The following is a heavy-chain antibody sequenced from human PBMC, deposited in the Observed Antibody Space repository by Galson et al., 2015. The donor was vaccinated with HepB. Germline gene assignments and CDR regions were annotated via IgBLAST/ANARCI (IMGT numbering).Heavy chain of an antibody. CDR3: ARDADVFAGHNNLHSPNYFDL. V-gene: IGHV3-48*01. Sequence: SLRLSCAASGFTFNSYGMHWVRQVPGKGLEWVSYISRRGTTTYYAESVRGRSSVSRDNAKNSLDLQMNSLRVEDTGFYFCARDADVFAGHNNLHSPNYFDLWGQGTLVSVSS. CDR1: GFTFNSYG. CDR2: ISRRGTTT. J-gene: IGHJ4*02. D-gene: IGHD3-9*01.